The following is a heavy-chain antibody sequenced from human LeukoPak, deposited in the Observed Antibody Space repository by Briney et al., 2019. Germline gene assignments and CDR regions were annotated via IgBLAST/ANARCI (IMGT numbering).Heavy chain of an antibody. CDR2: ISGSGGST. V-gene: IGHV3-23*01. CDR3: AKDPNYYYDSSGYASGD. CDR1: GFTFSSYW. Sequence: GGSLRLSCAASGFTFSSYWMSWVRQAPGKGLEWVSAISGSGGSTYYADSVKGRFTISRDNSKNTLYLQMNSLRAEDTAVYYCAKDPNYYYDSSGYASGDWGQGTLVTVSS. D-gene: IGHD3-22*01. J-gene: IGHJ4*02.